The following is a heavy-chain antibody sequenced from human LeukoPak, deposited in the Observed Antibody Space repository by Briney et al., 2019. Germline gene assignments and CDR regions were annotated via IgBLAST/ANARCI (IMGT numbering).Heavy chain of an antibody. J-gene: IGHJ4*02. CDR3: AKDSIVGATSGVY. CDR1: GFSVRSHY. D-gene: IGHD1-26*01. CDR2: ISGSGGST. V-gene: IGHV3-23*01. Sequence: PGGSLRLSCAASGFSVRSHYMSWVRQAPGKGLEWVSAISGSGGSTYYADSVKGRFTISRDNSKNTLYLQMNSLRAEDTAVYYCAKDSIVGATSGVYWGQGTLVTVSS.